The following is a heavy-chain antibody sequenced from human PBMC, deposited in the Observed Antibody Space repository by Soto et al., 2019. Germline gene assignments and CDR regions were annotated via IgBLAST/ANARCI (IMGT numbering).Heavy chain of an antibody. D-gene: IGHD2-15*01. V-gene: IGHV4-59*01. CDR3: ARGSRYCSGGSCYSG. J-gene: IGHJ4*02. Sequence: SETLSLTCSVSGGSISIYYRSWSRQPSEKVLEWIGYIYYSGSTNYNPSLKSRVTISVDTSKNQFSLNLSSVTAADTAVYYCARGSRYCSGGSCYSGWGQGTLVTVS. CDR1: GGSISIYY. CDR2: IYYSGST.